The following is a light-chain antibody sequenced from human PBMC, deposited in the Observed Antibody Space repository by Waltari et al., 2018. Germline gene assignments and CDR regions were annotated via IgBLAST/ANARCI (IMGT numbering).Light chain of an antibody. J-gene: IGLJ3*02. CDR2: ETN. CDR1: PSTIGNNG. CDR3: GTWDSSMAVWL. V-gene: IGLV1-51*02. Sequence: QSVLTQPPSVSAFPGHKVNISCSGGPSTIGNNGVYWYRQLPGSVPELLIYETNGRPTVTPDRFSASKSGTSATLDITGLQPGDEADYYCGTWDSSMAVWLFGGGTKLIV.